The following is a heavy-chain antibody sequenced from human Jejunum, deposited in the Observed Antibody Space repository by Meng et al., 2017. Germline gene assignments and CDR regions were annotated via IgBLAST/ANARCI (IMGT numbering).Heavy chain of an antibody. CDR2: LYSRGHT. D-gene: IGHD2-2*01. V-gene: IGHV4-4*07. Sequence: SETLSLTCTVSGFSISTLSWTWIRQSAAKGLEWIGRLYSRGHTTYNSSLRGRVSMSMDTSRNQHSRSVNPVTAADTAIYYCAGGKVVDTTYVHHYPMDVWGQGTTVTVSS. CDR3: AGGKVVDTTYVHHYPMDV. CDR1: GFSISTLS. J-gene: IGHJ6*02.